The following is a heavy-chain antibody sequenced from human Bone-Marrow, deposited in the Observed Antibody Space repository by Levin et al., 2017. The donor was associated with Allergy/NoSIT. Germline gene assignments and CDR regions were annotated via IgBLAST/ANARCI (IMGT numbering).Heavy chain of an antibody. J-gene: IGHJ4*02. D-gene: IGHD5-18*01. CDR3: ATQVDTVPGGSY. V-gene: IGHV3-15*07. CDR2: IKSKIDGGTA. CDR1: GFTFTNAW. Sequence: NPGGSLRLSCAASGFTFTNAWLNWFRQAPGKGLEWVGRIKSKIDGGTADYAAPVNGRFTISRDDSQNTLFLQMSSLKTADTGVYYCATQVDTVPGGSYWGQGTLVTVSS.